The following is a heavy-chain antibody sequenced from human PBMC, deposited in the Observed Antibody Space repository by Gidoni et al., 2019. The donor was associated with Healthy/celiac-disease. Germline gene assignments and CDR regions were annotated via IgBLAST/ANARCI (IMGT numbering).Heavy chain of an antibody. CDR2: ISYDGSNK. J-gene: IGHJ4*02. V-gene: IGHV3-30*18. CDR3: AKGGYCSGGSCYSLDY. CDR1: GFTFSSYG. Sequence: QVQLVESGGGVVQPGRSLRLSCAASGFTFSSYGMHWVRQAPGKGLEWVAVISYDGSNKYYADSVKGRFTISRDNSKNTLYLQMNSLRAEDTAVYYCAKGGYCSGGSCYSLDYWGQGTLVTVSS. D-gene: IGHD2-15*01.